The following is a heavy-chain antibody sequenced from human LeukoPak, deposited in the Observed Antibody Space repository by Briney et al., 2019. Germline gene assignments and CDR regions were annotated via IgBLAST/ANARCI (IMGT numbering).Heavy chain of an antibody. J-gene: IGHJ5*02. Sequence: GASVKVSCKASGGTFSSYAISWVRQAPGQGLEWMGRIIPILGIANYAQKFQGRVTITADKSTSTAYMELSSLRSEDTAVYYCARGYYDSSGYLSPWGQGTPVTVSS. CDR2: IIPILGIA. V-gene: IGHV1-69*04. D-gene: IGHD3-22*01. CDR1: GGTFSSYA. CDR3: ARGYYDSSGYLSP.